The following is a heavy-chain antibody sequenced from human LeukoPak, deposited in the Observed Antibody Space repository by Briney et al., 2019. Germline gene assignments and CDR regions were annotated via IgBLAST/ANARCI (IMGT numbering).Heavy chain of an antibody. CDR2: IYYSGST. D-gene: IGHD6-6*01. CDR1: GGSISSYY. Sequence: PSETLSLTCTVSGGSISSYYWSWIRQPPGKGLEWIGYIYYSGSTNYNPSLKSRVTISVDTSKNQFSLKLSSVTAADTAVYYCARDRYSSSSEGYYYYYYYMDVWGKGTTVTVSS. V-gene: IGHV4-59*01. J-gene: IGHJ6*03. CDR3: ARDRYSSSSEGYYYYYYYMDV.